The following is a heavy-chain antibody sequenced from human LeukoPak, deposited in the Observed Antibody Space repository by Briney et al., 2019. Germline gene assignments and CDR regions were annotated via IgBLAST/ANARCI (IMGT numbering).Heavy chain of an antibody. D-gene: IGHD3-16*01. CDR2: ISGRGDTT. V-gene: IGHV3-23*01. CDR3: AKCYDQNYYYYMDV. Sequence: GGTLRLSCAVSGFTFSSYAMSWVRRAPGKGLECVSAISGRGDTTYYADSVKGRFTVSRDNSKNTLYLQINSLRAEDTAVYYCAKCYDQNYYYYMDVWGKGTTVTISS. J-gene: IGHJ6*03. CDR1: GFTFSSYA.